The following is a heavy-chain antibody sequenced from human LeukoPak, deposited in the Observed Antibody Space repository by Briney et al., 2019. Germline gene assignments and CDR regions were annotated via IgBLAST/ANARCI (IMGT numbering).Heavy chain of an antibody. J-gene: IGHJ4*02. Sequence: SETLSLTCTVSGGSISSYYWSWIRQPPGKGLEWIGYIYYSGSTNYNPSLKSRVTISVDKSKNQFSLKLNSVTAADTAVYYCARNYDDYGDSYYFDYWGQGTLVTVSS. CDR3: ARNYDDYGDSYYFDY. D-gene: IGHD4-17*01. CDR1: GGSISSYY. CDR2: IYYSGST. V-gene: IGHV4-59*12.